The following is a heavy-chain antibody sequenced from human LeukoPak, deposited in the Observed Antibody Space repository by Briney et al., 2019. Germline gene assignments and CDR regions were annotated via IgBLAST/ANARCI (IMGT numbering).Heavy chain of an antibody. J-gene: IGHJ4*02. CDR3: VKDFRIGYSAHFDY. CDR2: IYEDGGTT. CDR1: GFTFRSHA. Sequence: GGSLRLSCVGSGFTFRSHAMSWVRQAPEKGLEFVSGIYEDGGTTYYADSVKGRFSISRDNSKNTLYLQMDSLRGEDTAVYYCVKDFRIGYSAHFDYWGQGALVTVSS. V-gene: IGHV3-23*01. D-gene: IGHD2-21*01.